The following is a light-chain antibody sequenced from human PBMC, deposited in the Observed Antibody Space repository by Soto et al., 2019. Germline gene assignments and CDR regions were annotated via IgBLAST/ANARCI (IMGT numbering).Light chain of an antibody. V-gene: IGLV4-60*02. Sequence: QAVVTQSSSVSASLGSSVKLTCTLSSGHSTYIIAWHQQQPGKAPRYLMKLEGSGSYNKGSGIPDRFSGSSSGADRYLTISNLQFEDEADYYCETWDTNVVVFGGGTKVTVL. CDR2: LEGSGSY. CDR3: ETWDTNVVV. J-gene: IGLJ2*01. CDR1: SGHSTYI.